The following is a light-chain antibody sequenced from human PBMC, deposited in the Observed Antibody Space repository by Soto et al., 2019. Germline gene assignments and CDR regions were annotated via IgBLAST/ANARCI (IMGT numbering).Light chain of an antibody. Sequence: QSVLTQPPSASGTPGQKVFISCSGSSSNIVGTNYAYWYQQLPGAAPKLLMHSNNLRPSGVPERISGSKFGTAASLAISGLRSEDEAVYYCASWDDRLGAVIFGGGTKLTFL. J-gene: IGLJ2*01. V-gene: IGLV1-47*02. CDR2: SNN. CDR1: SSNIVGTNY. CDR3: ASWDDRLGAVI.